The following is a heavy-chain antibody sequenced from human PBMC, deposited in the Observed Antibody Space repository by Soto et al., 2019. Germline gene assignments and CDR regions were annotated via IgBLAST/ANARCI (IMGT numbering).Heavy chain of an antibody. CDR3: ARVPSPFDYYYAMDV. CDR2: IFSSGTT. D-gene: IGHD3-16*01. J-gene: IGHJ6*04. V-gene: IGHV4-30-4*01. Sequence: SETLSLTCTVSGDSISSGNKYWSWIRQPPGKGLEWIGYIFSSGTTYYNPSLKSRLTMSLDASQNQFSLKLNSLTDADTAVYFCARVPSPFDYYYAMDVWGKGTTVTVSS. CDR1: GDSISSGNKY.